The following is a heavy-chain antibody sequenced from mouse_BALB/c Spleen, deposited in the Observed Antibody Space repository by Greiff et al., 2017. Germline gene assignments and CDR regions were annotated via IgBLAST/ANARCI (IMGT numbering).Heavy chain of an antibody. D-gene: IGHD2-4*01. CDR3: ARIGYDYDGGDY. CDR1: GYTFTSYV. CDR2: IYPGNGDT. V-gene: IGHV1-14*01. J-gene: IGHJ2*01. Sequence: EVQLQQSGPELVKPGASVKMSCKASGYTFTSYVMHWVKQTPGQGLEWIGAIYPGNGDTSYNQKFKGKATLTADKSSSTAYMQLSSLTSEDSAVYYCARIGYDYDGGDYWGQGTTLTVSS.